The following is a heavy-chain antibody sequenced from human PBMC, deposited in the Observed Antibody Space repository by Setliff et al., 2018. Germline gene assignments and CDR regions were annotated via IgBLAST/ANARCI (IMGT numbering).Heavy chain of an antibody. CDR2: INPNSGGT. Sequence: GASVKVSCKASGYTFTGYYMHWVRQAPGQGLEWMGRINPNSGGTNYAQKFQGRVTMTRDTSISTAYMELSRLRSDDTAVYYCARALLPIYDYSNYEEENYAFDIWGQGTMVTVSS. CDR3: ARALLPIYDYSNYEEENYAFDI. CDR1: GYTFTGYY. D-gene: IGHD4-4*01. V-gene: IGHV1-2*06. J-gene: IGHJ3*02.